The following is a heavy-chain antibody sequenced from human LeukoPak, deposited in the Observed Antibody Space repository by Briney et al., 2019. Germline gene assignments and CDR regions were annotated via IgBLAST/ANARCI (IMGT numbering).Heavy chain of an antibody. V-gene: IGHV1-2*02. J-gene: IGHJ4*02. CDR2: INPKTGGT. D-gene: IGHD3-22*01. Sequence: ASVKVSCKASGYTFTDHYIHCVRQAPGQGLEWMGWINPKTGGTNYAQKLQGRVTMTRDTSINTVYMEVARLRSADTAVYYCARDLYDNSGYYSFDYWGQGTLVTVSS. CDR1: GYTFTDHY. CDR3: ARDLYDNSGYYSFDY.